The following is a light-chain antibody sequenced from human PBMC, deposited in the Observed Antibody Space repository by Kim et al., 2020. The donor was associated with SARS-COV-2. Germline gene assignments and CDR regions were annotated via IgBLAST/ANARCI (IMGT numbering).Light chain of an antibody. Sequence: DIQMTQSPSSLSASVGDRVTITCQASQDISNYLNWYQQKPGKAPKLLIYDASNLETGVPSRFSGSGSGTDFTFTISSLQPEDIAAYDCQQYDNVMLTFGGGTKLEI. J-gene: IGKJ4*01. CDR2: DAS. CDR3: QQYDNVMLT. CDR1: QDISNY. V-gene: IGKV1-33*01.